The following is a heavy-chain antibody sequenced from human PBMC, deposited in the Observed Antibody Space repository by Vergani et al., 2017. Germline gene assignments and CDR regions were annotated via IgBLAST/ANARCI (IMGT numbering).Heavy chain of an antibody. CDR2: INHSGST. J-gene: IGHJ4*02. V-gene: IGHV4-34*01. Sequence: QVQLQQWGAGLLKPSETLSLTCAVYGGSFSGYYWSWIRQPPGKGVEWVGEINHSGSTNYNPSLKSRVTKSVDTSKNKFSLKLSSVTAADTAVYYCARQTPCGCFDYWGQGTLVTVSS. CDR1: GGSFSGYY. CDR3: ARQTPCGCFDY.